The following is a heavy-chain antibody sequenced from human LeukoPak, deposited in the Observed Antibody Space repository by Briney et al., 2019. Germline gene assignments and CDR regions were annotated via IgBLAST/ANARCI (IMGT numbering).Heavy chain of an antibody. CDR2: IYDSGST. J-gene: IGHJ3*02. V-gene: IGHV4-30-4*01. D-gene: IGHD2-15*01. Sequence: SQTLSLTCTVSGASIRSGDYYWSWIRQPPGKGLEWIGYIYDSGSTYYNPSLKSRITISVDTSENRFSLKLSSVTATDTAVYYRARDCSGGSCYGAFGIWGQGTMVTVSS. CDR1: GASIRSGDYY. CDR3: ARDCSGGSCYGAFGI.